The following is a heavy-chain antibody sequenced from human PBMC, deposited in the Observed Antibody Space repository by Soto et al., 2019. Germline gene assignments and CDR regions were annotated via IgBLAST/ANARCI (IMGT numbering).Heavy chain of an antibody. CDR3: AKDGSHLAVAGTSPTSYFYGLAV. Sequence: QVQLVESGGGVVQPGRSLRLSCAASGFTFSVYGMHWVRQGPGKGLEWVALVSYDGSIKYYADSVKGRFTISRDNSKNTLYLQMNSLRVEDTAVYYCAKDGSHLAVAGTSPTSYFYGLAVWGQGTTVTVSS. CDR1: GFTFSVYG. J-gene: IGHJ6*02. CDR2: VSYDGSIK. D-gene: IGHD6-19*01. V-gene: IGHV3-30*18.